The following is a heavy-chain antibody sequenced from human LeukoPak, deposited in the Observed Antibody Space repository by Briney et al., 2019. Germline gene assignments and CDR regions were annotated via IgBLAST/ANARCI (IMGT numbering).Heavy chain of an antibody. Sequence: SETLSLTCAVYGGSFSGYYWSWIRQPPGKGLEWIGEINHSGSTNYNPSLKSRVTISVDTSKNQFSLKQSSVTAADTAVYYCASGRWLQPRYWGQGTLVTVSS. CDR1: GGSFSGYY. J-gene: IGHJ4*02. D-gene: IGHD5-24*01. CDR3: ASGRWLQPRY. CDR2: INHSGST. V-gene: IGHV4-34*01.